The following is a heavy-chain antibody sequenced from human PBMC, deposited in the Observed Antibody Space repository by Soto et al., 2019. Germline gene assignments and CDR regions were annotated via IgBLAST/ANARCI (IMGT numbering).Heavy chain of an antibody. D-gene: IGHD2-15*01. CDR2: IYSGAST. Sequence: GGALRLSCASSWLSVISNYMSWVRPAPGKGLEWVSVIYSGASTYYADSVKGRLTISRDNSKNTLYLQMNSLRAEDTAVYYCARTVVVVTATPGAFDIWGQGTMVTVSS. J-gene: IGHJ3*02. V-gene: IGHV3-53*01. CDR3: ARTVVVVTATPGAFDI. CDR1: WLSVISNY.